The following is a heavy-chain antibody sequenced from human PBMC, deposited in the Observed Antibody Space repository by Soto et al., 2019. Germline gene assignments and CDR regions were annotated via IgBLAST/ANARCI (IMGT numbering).Heavy chain of an antibody. CDR2: ISAHNGNT. Sequence: QVHLVQSGAEVKKPGASVKVSCKASGYTFTSYGITWVRQAPGQGLEWMGWISAHNGNTDYAQKLQGRVIVTRDTSTSTASMELRSLRSDDPAVYYCARGRYGDYWGQGARVTVSS. D-gene: IGHD1-1*01. J-gene: IGHJ4*02. CDR1: GYTFTSYG. V-gene: IGHV1-18*01. CDR3: ARGRYGDY.